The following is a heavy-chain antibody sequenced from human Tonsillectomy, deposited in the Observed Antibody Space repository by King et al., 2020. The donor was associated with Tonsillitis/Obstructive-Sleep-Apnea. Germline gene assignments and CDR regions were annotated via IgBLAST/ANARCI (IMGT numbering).Heavy chain of an antibody. CDR2: IFYSGNT. V-gene: IGHV4-39*01. CDR1: GDFITSSNFY. J-gene: IGHJ4*02. CDR3: ARHRDTALGPFNY. Sequence: QLQESGPGLVKPSETLFLTCSVSGDFITSSNFYWSWIRQPPGKGLEWIGSIFYSGNTFYNPSLKTRVSMSVDTSKNQFSLNLSSVTAADTAVYYCARHRDTALGPFNYWGQGTPVTVSS. D-gene: IGHD5-18*01.